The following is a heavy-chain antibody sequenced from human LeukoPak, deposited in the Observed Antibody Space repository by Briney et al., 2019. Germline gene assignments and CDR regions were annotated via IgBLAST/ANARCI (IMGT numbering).Heavy chain of an antibody. CDR1: GFTFSSYG. CDR2: IRYDGSNK. Sequence: GGSLRLSCAASGFTFSSYGMHWVRQAPGKGLEWVAFIRYDGSNKYYADSVKGRFTISGDNSKNTLYLQMNSLRAEDTAVYYCAKDSRFLEWFHIDYWGQGTLVTVSS. V-gene: IGHV3-30*02. CDR3: AKDSRFLEWFHIDY. J-gene: IGHJ4*02. D-gene: IGHD3-3*01.